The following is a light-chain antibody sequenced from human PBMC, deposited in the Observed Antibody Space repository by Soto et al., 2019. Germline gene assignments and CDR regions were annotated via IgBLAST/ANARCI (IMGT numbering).Light chain of an antibody. CDR3: QQYYSPWT. V-gene: IGKV4-1*01. Sequence: DIVMTQSPDSLAVSLGERATINCKSSQSVLYSSNNKNYLAWYQQKPGQPPKLLIYWASTRESGVPDRLSGSGSGTHFTLPIRSLEAEDVAVYYCQQYYSPWTFGQWTRVEIK. CDR2: WAS. J-gene: IGKJ1*01. CDR1: QSVLYSSNNKNY.